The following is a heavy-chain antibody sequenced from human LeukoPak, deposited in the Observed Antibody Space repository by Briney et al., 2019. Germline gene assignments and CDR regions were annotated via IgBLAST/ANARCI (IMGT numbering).Heavy chain of an antibody. CDR3: ARDAFDI. Sequence: GGSLRLSCASSGFTFTNGWMSWVRQAPGKGLEWVGRIKSKTDGGTTDYAAPVKGRFTISRDNAKNSLYLQMNSLRAEDTAVYYCARDAFDIWGQGTMVTVSS. CDR2: IKSKTDGGTT. CDR1: GFTFTNGW. J-gene: IGHJ3*02. V-gene: IGHV3-15*01.